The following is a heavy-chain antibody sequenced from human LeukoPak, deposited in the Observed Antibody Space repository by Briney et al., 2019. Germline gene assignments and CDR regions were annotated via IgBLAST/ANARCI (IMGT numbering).Heavy chain of an antibody. V-gene: IGHV4-4*07. D-gene: IGHD3-22*01. CDR2: IYTSGST. CDR1: GGSISSYY. CDR3: ARGDYYDSSGWRPHDAFDI. J-gene: IGHJ3*02. Sequence: ASETLSLTCTVSGGSISSYYWSWIRQPAGKGLEWIGRIYTSGSTNYNPSLKSRVTMSVDTSKNQFSLKLSSVTAADTAVYYCARGDYYDSSGWRPHDAFDIWGQGTMVTVSS.